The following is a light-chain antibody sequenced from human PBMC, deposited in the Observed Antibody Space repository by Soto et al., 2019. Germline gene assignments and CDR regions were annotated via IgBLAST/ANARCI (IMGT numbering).Light chain of an antibody. CDR3: SSYAGSSNV. J-gene: IGLJ1*01. CDR1: SSDVGGYNY. CDR2: EVN. V-gene: IGLV2-8*01. Sequence: SLTQPPSASGSPGQSVAISCTGTSSDVGGYNYVSWYQQHPGKAPKLMIYEVNKRPSGVPDRFSGSKSGNTASLTVSGLQAEDEADYYCSSYAGSSNVFGTGTKVTVL.